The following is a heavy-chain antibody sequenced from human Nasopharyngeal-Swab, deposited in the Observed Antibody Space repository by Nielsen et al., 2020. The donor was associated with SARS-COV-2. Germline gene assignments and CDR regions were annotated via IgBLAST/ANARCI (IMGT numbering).Heavy chain of an antibody. CDR3: VRGYCDRFSCEHGHGFDY. D-gene: IGHD2/OR15-2a*01. J-gene: IGHJ4*02. CDR1: GYSFIDNG. Sequence: ASVKVSCKASGYSFIDNGISWVRQAPGQGLEWMGWTSAYHRQTHYAQKFQGRITMTTDTSTTTAYMELTSLRSADSAMYYCVRGYCDRFSCEHGHGFDYWGQGTLVTVTS. CDR2: TSAYHRQT. V-gene: IGHV1-18*01.